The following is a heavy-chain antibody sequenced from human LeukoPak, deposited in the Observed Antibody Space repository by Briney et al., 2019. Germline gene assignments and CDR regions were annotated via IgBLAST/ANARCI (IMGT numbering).Heavy chain of an antibody. CDR1: GFTFSDYY. J-gene: IGHJ6*02. Sequence: GGSLRLSCAASGFTFSDYYMSWIRQAPGKGLEWVSYISSSGSTIYYADSVKGRFTISRDNAKNSLYLQMNSLRAEDTAVYYCAREPEQWLVPDYYYGMDVWGQGTTVTVSS. CDR3: AREPEQWLVPDYYYGMDV. CDR2: ISSSGSTI. D-gene: IGHD6-19*01. V-gene: IGHV3-11*04.